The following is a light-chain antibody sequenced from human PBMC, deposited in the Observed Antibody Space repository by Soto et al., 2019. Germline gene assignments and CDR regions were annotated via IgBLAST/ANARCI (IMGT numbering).Light chain of an antibody. V-gene: IGLV1-44*01. CDR1: RSNIGTNT. J-gene: IGLJ2*01. CDR3: AAWDVSFVV. CDR2: SNN. Sequence: QPVLTQPPSASGTPGQRVTISCSGSRSNIGTNTVTWYQQLPGMAPKLLIHSNNQRPSGVPDRFSGSKSGTSASLAISGLQSEDEADYSCAAWDVSFVVFGGGTKLTVL.